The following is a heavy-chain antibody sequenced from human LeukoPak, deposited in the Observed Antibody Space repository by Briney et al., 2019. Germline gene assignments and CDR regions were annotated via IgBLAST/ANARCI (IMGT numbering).Heavy chain of an antibody. D-gene: IGHD3-16*01. J-gene: IGHJ4*02. V-gene: IGHV3-64*01. CDR2: ISSNGGST. CDR3: ARESAGGGYFGY. Sequence: GGSLRLSCAASGFTFSSYAMHWVRQAPGKGLEYVSAISSNGGSTYYANSVKGRFTISRDNSKNTLYLQMNSLRAEDTAVYYCARESAGGGYFGYWGQGTLVTVSS. CDR1: GFTFSSYA.